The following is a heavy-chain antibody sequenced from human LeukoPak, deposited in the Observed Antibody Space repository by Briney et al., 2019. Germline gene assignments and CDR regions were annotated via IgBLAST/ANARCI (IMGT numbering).Heavy chain of an antibody. V-gene: IGHV1-2*02. J-gene: IGHJ4*02. CDR3: ARDYSTLTTFFDY. Sequence: GASVKVSCKASGYTFTGYYMHWVRQAPGQGLEWMGWINPNTGDTNYAQKFQGRVTMTRDTSISTAYMELSRLRSDDTAVYYCARDYSTLTTFFDYWGQGTLVTVSS. CDR1: GYTFTGYY. CDR2: INPNTGDT. D-gene: IGHD4-17*01.